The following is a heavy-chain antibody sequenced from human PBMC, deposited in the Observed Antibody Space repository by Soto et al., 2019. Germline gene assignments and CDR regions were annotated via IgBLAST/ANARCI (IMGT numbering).Heavy chain of an antibody. CDR2: ISYDGSNK. Sequence: GSLRLSCAASGFTFSSYAMHWVRQAPGKGLEWVAVISYDGSNKYYADSVKGRSTISRDNSKNTLYLQMNSLRAEDTAVYYCARDHQGYCSGGSRYGDYFDYWGQGTLVTVSS. CDR3: ARDHQGYCSGGSRYGDYFDY. J-gene: IGHJ4*02. CDR1: GFTFSSYA. V-gene: IGHV3-30-3*01. D-gene: IGHD2-15*01.